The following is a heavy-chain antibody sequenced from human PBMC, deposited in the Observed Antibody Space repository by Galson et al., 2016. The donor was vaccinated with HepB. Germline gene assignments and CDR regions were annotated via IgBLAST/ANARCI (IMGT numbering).Heavy chain of an antibody. CDR2: IKSKTDAGTT. J-gene: IGHJ4*02. V-gene: IGHV3-15*01. D-gene: IGHD3-10*01. CDR3: ATYGSGRKFDY. Sequence: SLRLSCAASGFTFTDAWVTWVRQAPGKGLEWVGRIKSKTDAGTTDYAAPVKGRFTISRDDSKNTLYLRMNSLKTEDTAVYYCATYGSGRKFDYWGQGTLVTVSS. CDR1: GFTFTDAW.